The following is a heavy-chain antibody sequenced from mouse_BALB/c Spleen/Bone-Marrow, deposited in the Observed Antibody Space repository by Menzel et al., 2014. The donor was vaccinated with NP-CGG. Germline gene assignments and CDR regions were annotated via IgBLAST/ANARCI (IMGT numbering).Heavy chain of an antibody. V-gene: IGHV14-3*02. D-gene: IGHD1-1*01. CDR3: ASYYYGRSSFAC. CDR2: IDPANGNT. CDR1: GFNIKDTY. Sequence: EVQLQQSGAELVKPGASVKLSCTASGFNIKDTYIHWVKQRPEQGLEWIRRIDPANGNTKYDPKFQGKATITTDTSSNTAYLQLSSLTSEDTAVYYCASYYYGRSSFACWGQGTLVTASA. J-gene: IGHJ3*01.